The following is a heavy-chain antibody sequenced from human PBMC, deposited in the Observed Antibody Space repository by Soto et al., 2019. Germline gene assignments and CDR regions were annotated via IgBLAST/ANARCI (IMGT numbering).Heavy chain of an antibody. J-gene: IGHJ4*02. CDR1: GFTFSSYG. V-gene: IGHV3-30*18. Sequence: VQLLESGGGLVQPGGSLRLSCAASGFTFSSYGMHWVRQAPGKGLEWVAVISYDGNNKYYADSVKGRFTISRDNFKNTLYLQMDSLRAEDTAMYYCAKDHLETTVTTPSYWGQGTLVTVSS. CDR2: ISYDGNNK. D-gene: IGHD4-17*01. CDR3: AKDHLETTVTTPSY.